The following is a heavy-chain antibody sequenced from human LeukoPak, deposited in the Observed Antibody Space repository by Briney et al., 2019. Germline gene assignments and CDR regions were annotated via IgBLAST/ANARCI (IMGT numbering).Heavy chain of an antibody. D-gene: IGHD1-1*01. J-gene: IGHJ4*02. CDR2: INPNNGGT. V-gene: IGHV1-2*02. CDR3: ARRIKSGILPFDY. CDR1: GYTFTDYY. Sequence: GASVKVSCKASGYTFTDYYMHWVRQAPGQGLEWMGWINPNNGGTKYAQKFQGRVTMTRDTSISTAYMELTRLRSDDTAVYYCARRIKSGILPFDYWGQGTLVSVSS.